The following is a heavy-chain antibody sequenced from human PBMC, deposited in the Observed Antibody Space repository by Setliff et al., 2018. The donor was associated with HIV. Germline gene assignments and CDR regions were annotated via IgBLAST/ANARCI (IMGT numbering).Heavy chain of an antibody. CDR2: ISWDGYNT. V-gene: IGHV3-43*01. CDR3: AKGYRRSSGWPEYYYYALDV. CDR1: GFTFDDYT. J-gene: IGHJ6*02. D-gene: IGHD6-19*01. Sequence: GGSLRLSCAASGFTFDDYTMHWVRQAPGKGPEWVSLISWDGYNTYYADSVKGRFTISRDNSKNSLYLQMNSLRAEDTAFYYCAKGYRRSSGWPEYYYYALDVWGQGTTVTVSS.